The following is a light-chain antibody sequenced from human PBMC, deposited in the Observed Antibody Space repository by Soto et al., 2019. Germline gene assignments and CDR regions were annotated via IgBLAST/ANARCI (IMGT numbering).Light chain of an antibody. V-gene: IGLV1-44*01. CDR3: ATWDDSLNGWV. CDR1: TSNIGTNA. J-gene: IGLJ3*02. Sequence: QSVLSQSPSASGTPGQRVTISCSGRTSNIGTNAVNWYHQLPGTAPRLVLYNDNQRPSGVPDGFSGSRSGTSASLAISGLQSEDEADYYCATWDDSLNGWVFGGGTKVTVL. CDR2: NDN.